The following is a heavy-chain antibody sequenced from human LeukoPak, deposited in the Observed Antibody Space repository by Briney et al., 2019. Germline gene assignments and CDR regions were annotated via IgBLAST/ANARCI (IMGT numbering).Heavy chain of an antibody. CDR1: GGSLSSDY. V-gene: IGHV4-4*09. CDR3: ARGWSSTRGAFDI. Sequence: SETLSLTCTVSGGSLSSDYWSWIRQPPGKGLEWIGYIYASGSTSYSPSLKSRVTISLDMSRNQFSLKLSSVTAADTAVYYCARGWSSTRGAFDIWGQGTMVTVSS. D-gene: IGHD2-2*01. CDR2: IYASGST. J-gene: IGHJ3*02.